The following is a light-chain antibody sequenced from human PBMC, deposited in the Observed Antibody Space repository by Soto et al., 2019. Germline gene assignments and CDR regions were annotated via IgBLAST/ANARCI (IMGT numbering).Light chain of an antibody. CDR3: QQYDYWPRT. Sequence: EIVMTQSPATLSVSPGERATLSCRASQSVGNDLAWYQQKPGQAPRLLIHATSTRATGVPARFSGSGSGTEFTLTISSXQSEDFALYYCQQYDYWPRTFGQGTKVDTK. J-gene: IGKJ1*01. V-gene: IGKV3-15*01. CDR2: ATS. CDR1: QSVGND.